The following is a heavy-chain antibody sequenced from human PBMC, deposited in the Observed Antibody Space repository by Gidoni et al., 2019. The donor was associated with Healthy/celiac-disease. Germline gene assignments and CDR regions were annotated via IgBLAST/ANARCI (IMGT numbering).Heavy chain of an antibody. Sequence: EVQLLESGGGLVQPGGSLRLSCAASGFPFRRYAMSWVRQGPGKGLEWVSAISGSGGSTYYADSVKGRFTISRDNSKNTLYLQMNSLRAEDTAVYYCAKDIRPGGLYGDDAFDIWGQGTMVTVSS. D-gene: IGHD4-17*01. CDR3: AKDIRPGGLYGDDAFDI. CDR1: GFPFRRYA. CDR2: ISGSGGST. J-gene: IGHJ3*02. V-gene: IGHV3-23*01.